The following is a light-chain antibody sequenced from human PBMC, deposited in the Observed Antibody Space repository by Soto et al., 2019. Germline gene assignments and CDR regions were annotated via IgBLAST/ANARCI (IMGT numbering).Light chain of an antibody. J-gene: IGKJ2*01. Sequence: EIVLTQSPGTLSLSPGEGATLSCRASQSVSSNYLAWYQQEPGQAPRLLSFGASNRASDIPDRFSGSGSGTDFTLTISRLDPEDFAVYYCQQYGNSPPYTFGQGTKLEIK. V-gene: IGKV3-20*01. CDR2: GAS. CDR3: QQYGNSPPYT. CDR1: QSVSSNY.